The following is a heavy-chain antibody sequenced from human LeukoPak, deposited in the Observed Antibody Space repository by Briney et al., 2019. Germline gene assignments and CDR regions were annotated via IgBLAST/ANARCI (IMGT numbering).Heavy chain of an antibody. CDR1: GYTFTSYA. D-gene: IGHD3-22*01. J-gene: IGHJ4*02. CDR3: ARIRRYDSSGYYFDY. Sequence: ASVKVSCKASGYTFTSYAMHWVRQAPGQRLEWMGWINAGNGNTKYSQKFQGRVTITRDTSAGTAYMELSSLRSEDTAVYYCARIRRYDSSGYYFDYWGQGTLVTVSS. V-gene: IGHV1-3*01. CDR2: INAGNGNT.